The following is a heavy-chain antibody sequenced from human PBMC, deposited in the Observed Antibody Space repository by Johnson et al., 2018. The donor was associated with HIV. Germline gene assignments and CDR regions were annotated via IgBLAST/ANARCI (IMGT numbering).Heavy chain of an antibody. CDR3: AKRMGQLVQLDAFDI. J-gene: IGHJ3*02. CDR2: IGTAGDT. Sequence: VESGGSLRLSCAASGFPFSNYDMHWVRQGSGKGLEWVSGIGTAGDTHYPGSVKGRFTISRENAKNSLYLQMNSLRAEDTAVYYCAKRMGQLVQLDAFDIWGQGTMVTVSS. D-gene: IGHD6-6*01. CDR1: GFPFSNYD. V-gene: IGHV3-13*01.